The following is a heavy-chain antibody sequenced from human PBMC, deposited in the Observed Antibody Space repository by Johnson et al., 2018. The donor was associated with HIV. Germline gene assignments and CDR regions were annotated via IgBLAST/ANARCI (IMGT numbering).Heavy chain of an antibody. CDR2: INWNGGST. V-gene: IGHV3-20*04. CDR3: ARRCSSSSCSHGAFDI. D-gene: IGHD2-2*01. Sequence: EQLVESGGGVVRPGGSLRLSCAASGFTFDDNGMSWVRQAPGKGLEWVSGINWNGGSTGYADSVQGRFTVSRDNAKNSLYLQMNSLRAEDTAVYYCARRCSSSSCSHGAFDIWGQGTMVTVSS. J-gene: IGHJ3*02. CDR1: GFTFDDNG.